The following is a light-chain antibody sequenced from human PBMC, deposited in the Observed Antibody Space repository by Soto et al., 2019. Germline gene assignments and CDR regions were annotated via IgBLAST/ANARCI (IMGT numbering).Light chain of an antibody. J-gene: IGKJ1*01. Sequence: IQMTQSPSSLSASVGDTVTTTCRTSQSVSGYLNWYQQEPGKAPKLLIYAASSLQSGVPSRFSGSGSGTDFSLTINSLQPEDFATYYCQQTYTSPRTFGQGTKVDIK. V-gene: IGKV1-39*01. CDR2: AAS. CDR3: QQTYTSPRT. CDR1: QSVSGY.